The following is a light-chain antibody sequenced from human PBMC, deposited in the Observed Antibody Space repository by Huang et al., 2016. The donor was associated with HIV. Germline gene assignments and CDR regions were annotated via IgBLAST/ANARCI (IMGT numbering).Light chain of an antibody. CDR2: AAS. CDR1: QTSTTY. J-gene: IGKJ4*01. Sequence: DIQMTQSPSSLSASVGDRDIMTCRASQTSTTYLNRYQQRPGKAPKLLIYAASSLQSGVPSRFSGSGSGTDFTLTISSLQPEDFATYYCQQSYSSLLSFGGGTKVAIK. V-gene: IGKV1-39*01. CDR3: QQSYSSLLS.